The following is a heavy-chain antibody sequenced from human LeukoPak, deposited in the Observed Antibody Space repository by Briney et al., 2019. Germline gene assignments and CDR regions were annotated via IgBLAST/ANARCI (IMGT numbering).Heavy chain of an antibody. CDR1: GGSFSGYY. J-gene: IGHJ4*02. CDR3: ASTRPFDY. Sequence: SETLSLTCAVYGGSFSGYYWSWIRQPPGKGLEWIGEINHSGSTNYNPSLKSRVTISVDTSKNQFSLKLSSVTAADAAVYYCASTRPFDYWGQGTLVTVSS. V-gene: IGHV4-34*01. CDR2: INHSGST.